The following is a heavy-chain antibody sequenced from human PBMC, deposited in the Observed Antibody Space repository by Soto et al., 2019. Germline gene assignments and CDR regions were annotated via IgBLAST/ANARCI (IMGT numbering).Heavy chain of an antibody. J-gene: IGHJ4*02. CDR1: EGTFNSYA. CDR3: ASGASLCYPYFFDS. Sequence: QAQVVQSGAEVMKTGSSVKLSCKASEGTFNSYAIAWVRQAPGQGLEWMGGIIPYYNTLNSAQKFQDRVTITADDSTNTVYMELSSLRSDDTAVYFCASGASLCYPYFFDSWAQGTLVTVSS. CDR2: IIPYYNTL. V-gene: IGHV1-69*01. D-gene: IGHD2-2*01.